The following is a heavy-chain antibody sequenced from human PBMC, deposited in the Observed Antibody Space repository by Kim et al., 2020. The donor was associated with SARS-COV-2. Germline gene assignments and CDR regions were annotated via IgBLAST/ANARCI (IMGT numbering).Heavy chain of an antibody. J-gene: IGHJ4*02. D-gene: IGHD6-19*01. CDR3: AKSPSNSGWYYFDY. Sequence: GGSLILSCAASGFTFSSYAMSWVRQAPGKGLEWVSAISGSGGSTYYADSVKGRFTISRDNSKNTLYLQMNSLRAEDTAVYYCAKSPSNSGWYYFDYWGQGTLVTVSS. CDR2: ISGSGGST. V-gene: IGHV3-23*01. CDR1: GFTFSSYA.